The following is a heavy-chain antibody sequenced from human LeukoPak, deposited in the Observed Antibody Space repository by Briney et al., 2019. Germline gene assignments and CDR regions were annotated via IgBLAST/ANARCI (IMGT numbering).Heavy chain of an antibody. D-gene: IGHD1-26*01. CDR3: AKRGSYSPAGLDV. Sequence: SETLSLTCTVSYGSISTSTYYWDWIRQPPGKGLEWVEGAHHSGSTYHNPSLKSRLTLSVDTSKNQLSLKLSSVTAADTAVYYCAKRGSYSPAGLDVWGQGTTVTVSS. CDR1: YGSISTSTYY. J-gene: IGHJ6*02. V-gene: IGHV4-39*01. CDR2: AHHSGST.